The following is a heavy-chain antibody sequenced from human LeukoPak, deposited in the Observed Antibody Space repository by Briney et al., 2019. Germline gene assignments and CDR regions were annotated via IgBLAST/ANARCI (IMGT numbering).Heavy chain of an antibody. J-gene: IGHJ6*02. V-gene: IGHV3-30-3*01. CDR2: ISYDGSNK. Sequence: GGSLGLSCAASGFTFSSYAMHWVRQAPGKGLEWVAVISYDGSNKYYADSVKGRFTISRDNSKNTLYLQMNSLRAEDTAVYYCAREWLELQQGRFYYGMDVWGQGTTVTVSS. CDR1: GFTFSSYA. CDR3: AREWLELQQGRFYYGMDV. D-gene: IGHD1-7*01.